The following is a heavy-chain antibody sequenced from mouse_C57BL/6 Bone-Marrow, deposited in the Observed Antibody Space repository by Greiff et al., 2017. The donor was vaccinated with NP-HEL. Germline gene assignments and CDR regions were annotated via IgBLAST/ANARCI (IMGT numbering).Heavy chain of an antibody. CDR3: AREDDYDYYAMTT. CDR2: IDPSDSYT. D-gene: IGHD2-4*01. J-gene: IGHJ4*01. V-gene: IGHV1-50*01. CDR1: GYTFTSYW. Sequence: VQLQQPGAELVKPGASVKLSCKASGYTFTSYWMQWVKQRPGQGLEWIGEIDPSDSYTNYNQKFKGKATLTVDKSSSTAYMQLSSLTSEDSAVYYCAREDDYDYYAMTTGVKEPQSPSPQ.